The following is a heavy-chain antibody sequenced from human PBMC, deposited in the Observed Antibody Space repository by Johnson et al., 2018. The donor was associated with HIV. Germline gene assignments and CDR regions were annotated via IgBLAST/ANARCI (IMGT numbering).Heavy chain of an antibody. CDR3: ARFENTLSNAFDI. CDR1: GFTFGDSA. J-gene: IGHJ3*02. V-gene: IGHV3-9*01. Sequence: VQLVESGGGLVQPGRSLRLSCVASGFTFGDSAMHWFRQPPGKGLEWVSGINWNGGSTGYADSVKGRFTISRDNAKNSLYLQMNSLRAEDTALYYCARFENTLSNAFDIWGQGTMVTVSS. CDR2: INWNGGST. D-gene: IGHD3-10*01.